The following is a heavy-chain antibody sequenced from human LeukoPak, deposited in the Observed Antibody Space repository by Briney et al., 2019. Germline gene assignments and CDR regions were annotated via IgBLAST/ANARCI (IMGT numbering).Heavy chain of an antibody. J-gene: IGHJ5*02. Sequence: GGSLRLSCAASGFTFSRYWMSWVRQGQGKGLEWVATINQDGSGEYYVDSVKGRFTISRDNAKNSLYLQISGLRAEDTAVYHCARKLYYYDTSPAGWFDPWGQGTLVTVS. D-gene: IGHD3-22*01. V-gene: IGHV3-7*01. CDR2: INQDGSGE. CDR1: GFTFSRYW. CDR3: ARKLYYYDTSPAGWFDP.